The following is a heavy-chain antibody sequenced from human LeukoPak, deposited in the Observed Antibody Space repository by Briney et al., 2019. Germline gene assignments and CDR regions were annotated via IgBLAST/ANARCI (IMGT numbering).Heavy chain of an antibody. V-gene: IGHV4-59*01. CDR3: ARARVMITFGGVIVNPYFDY. J-gene: IGHJ4*02. D-gene: IGHD3-16*02. CDR2: IYYSGST. Sequence: SETLSLTCTVSGGSISSYYWSWIRHPPGKGLEWIGYIYYSGSTNYNPSLKSRVTISVDTSKDQFSLKLSSVTAADTAVYYCARARVMITFGGVIVNPYFDYWGQGTLVTVSS. CDR1: GGSISSYY.